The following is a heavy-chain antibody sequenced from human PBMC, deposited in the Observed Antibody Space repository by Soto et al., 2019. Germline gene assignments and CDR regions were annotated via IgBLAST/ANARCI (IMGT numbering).Heavy chain of an antibody. V-gene: IGHV3-23*01. Sequence: GGSLRLSCAASGFTFSSYAMSWVRQAPGKGLEWVSAISGSGGSTYYADSVKGRFTISRDNSKNTLYLQMNSLRAEDTAVYYCAKSMIGVDGYSYGYVFDYWGQGTLVTVSS. CDR3: AKSMIGVDGYSYGYVFDY. CDR1: GFTFSSYA. CDR2: ISGSGGST. D-gene: IGHD5-18*01. J-gene: IGHJ4*02.